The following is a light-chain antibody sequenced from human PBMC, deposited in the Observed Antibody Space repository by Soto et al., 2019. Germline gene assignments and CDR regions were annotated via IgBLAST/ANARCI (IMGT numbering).Light chain of an antibody. CDR1: SSDVGGYNY. Sequence: QSALTQPRSVSGSPGQSVTISCTGTSSDVGGYNYVSWYQQHPGKAPKLMISDVNKRASGVPDRFSGSKSGNTASLTISGLQAEDEADYYCCSYTGTYTFYVFGSGTKVTVL. J-gene: IGLJ1*01. CDR2: DVN. CDR3: CSYTGTYTFYV. V-gene: IGLV2-11*01.